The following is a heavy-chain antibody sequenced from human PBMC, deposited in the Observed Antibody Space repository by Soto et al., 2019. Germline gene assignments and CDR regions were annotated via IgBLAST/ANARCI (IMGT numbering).Heavy chain of an antibody. CDR1: GFTFSSYD. J-gene: IGHJ6*02. V-gene: IGHV3-13*01. CDR3: ARAKGLRFLEWLQDYYYGMDV. Sequence: GSLRLSCAASGFTFSSYDMHWVRQATGKGLEWVSAIGTAGDTYYPGSVKGRFTISRENAKNSLYLQMNSLRAEDTAVYYCARAKGLRFLEWLQDYYYGMDVLGQGTTVTVSS. D-gene: IGHD3-3*01. CDR2: IGTAGDT.